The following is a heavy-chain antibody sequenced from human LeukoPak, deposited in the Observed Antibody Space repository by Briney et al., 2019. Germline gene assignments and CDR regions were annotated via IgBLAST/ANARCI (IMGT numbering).Heavy chain of an antibody. D-gene: IGHD3-3*01. V-gene: IGHV4-39*01. CDR3: ARQHYDFWSGYWHAFDI. J-gene: IGHJ3*02. Sequence: SETLSLTCTVSGGSISSSSYYWGWIRQPPGTGLEWIGSIYYSGSTYYNPSLKSRVTISVDTSKNQFSLKLSSVTAADTAVYYCARQHYDFWSGYWHAFDIWGQGTMVTVSS. CDR1: GGSISSSSYY. CDR2: IYYSGST.